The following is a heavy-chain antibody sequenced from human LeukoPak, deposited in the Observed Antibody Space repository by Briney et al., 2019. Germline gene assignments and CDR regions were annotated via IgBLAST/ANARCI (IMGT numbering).Heavy chain of an antibody. CDR1: GFTFSSYA. D-gene: IGHD1-1*01. J-gene: IGHJ4*02. V-gene: IGHV3-30*04. Sequence: GGSLRLSCSASGFTFSSYAMHWVRQAPGKGLEWVAFIYYDGSNIYYADYVKGRFTISRDISKNTLYLQMDSLRAEDTAIYYCARDWKTNSFDYWGQGTLVTVSS. CDR2: IYYDGSNI. CDR3: ARDWKTNSFDY.